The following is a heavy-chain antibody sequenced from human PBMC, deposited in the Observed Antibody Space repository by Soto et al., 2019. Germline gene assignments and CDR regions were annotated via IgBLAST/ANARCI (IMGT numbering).Heavy chain of an antibody. CDR2: IIPIFGTA. Sequence: QVQLVQSGAEVKKPGSSVKVSCKASGGTFSSYAISWVRQAPVQGLEWMGGIIPIFGTANYAQKFQGRVTITADESTSTDYMELSSLRSEDTAVYYCARDKSGYSYGNYYGMDVWGQGTTVTVSS. V-gene: IGHV1-69*01. J-gene: IGHJ6*02. CDR3: ARDKSGYSYGNYYGMDV. CDR1: GGTFSSYA. D-gene: IGHD5-18*01.